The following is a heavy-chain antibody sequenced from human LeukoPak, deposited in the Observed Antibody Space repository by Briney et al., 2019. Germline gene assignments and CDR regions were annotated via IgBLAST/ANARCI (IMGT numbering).Heavy chain of an antibody. CDR2: TRNKANSYTT. CDR1: GFTFSSYA. J-gene: IGHJ5*02. CDR3: ATAPMVRGVIIGS. V-gene: IGHV3-72*01. Sequence: PGGSLRLSCAAPGFTFSSYAMSWVRQAPGKGLEWVGRTRNKANSYTTEYAASVKGRFTISRDDSKNSLYLQMNSLKTEDTAVYYCATAPMVRGVIIGSWGQGTLVTVSS. D-gene: IGHD3-10*01.